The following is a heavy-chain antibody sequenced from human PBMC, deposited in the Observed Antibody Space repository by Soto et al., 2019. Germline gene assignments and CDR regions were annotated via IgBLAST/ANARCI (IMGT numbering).Heavy chain of an antibody. D-gene: IGHD3-22*01. CDR1: GFTFSSYA. Sequence: PGGSLRLSCAAPGFTFSSYAMHWVRQAPGKGLEWVAVISYDGSNKYYADSVKGRFTISRDNSKNTLYLQMNSLRAEDTAVYYCARDQDYYDSSGSLGYWGQGTLVTVSS. J-gene: IGHJ4*02. CDR3: ARDQDYYDSSGSLGY. CDR2: ISYDGSNK. V-gene: IGHV3-30-3*01.